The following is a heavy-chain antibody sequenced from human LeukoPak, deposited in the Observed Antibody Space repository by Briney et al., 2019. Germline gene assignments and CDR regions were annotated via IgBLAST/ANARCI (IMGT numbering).Heavy chain of an antibody. CDR1: GFIFTNYF. CDR3: ATDRGWRTSGYYLYYFEY. V-gene: IGHV3-7*01. J-gene: IGHJ4*02. Sequence: GGSLRLSCAASGFIFTNYFMSWVRQAPGKGLEWVASIKHDGSEKYYVDSVRGRFTISRDNTMNSLYLQMSSLRAEDTAVYYCATDRGWRTSGYYLYYFEYWGQGTLVTYSS. D-gene: IGHD3-3*01. CDR2: IKHDGSEK.